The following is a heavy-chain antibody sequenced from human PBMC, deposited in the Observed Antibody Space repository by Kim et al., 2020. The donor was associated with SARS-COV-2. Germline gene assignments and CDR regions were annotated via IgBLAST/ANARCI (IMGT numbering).Heavy chain of an antibody. D-gene: IGHD2-15*01. V-gene: IGHV1-46*01. Sequence: ASVKVSCKASGYTFTSYDMHWVRQAPGQGLEWMGIINPSGGSTSYAQKFQGRVTMTRDTSTSTAYMELSSLRSEDTAVYYCARGDVDRGFDPWGEGTLVPVSS. CDR2: INPSGGST. CDR1: GYTFTSYD. CDR3: ARGDVDRGFDP. J-gene: IGHJ5*02.